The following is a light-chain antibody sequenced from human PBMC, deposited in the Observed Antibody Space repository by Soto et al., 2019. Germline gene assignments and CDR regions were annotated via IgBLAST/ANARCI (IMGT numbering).Light chain of an antibody. CDR3: SSYSGSTAFYV. J-gene: IGLJ1*01. V-gene: IGLV2-14*01. CDR1: SSDVGYYNF. Sequence: QSARTQPASVSGSPGESITISCTGTSSDVGYYNFVSWYQQHPGKAPKLIIYEVSNRPPGVSNRFSASKSGNTASLTISGLQAEDEADYHCSSYSGSTAFYVFGTGTKVTVL. CDR2: EVS.